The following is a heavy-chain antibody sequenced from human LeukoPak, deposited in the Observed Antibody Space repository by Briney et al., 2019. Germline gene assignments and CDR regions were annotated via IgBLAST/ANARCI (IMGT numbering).Heavy chain of an antibody. V-gene: IGHV3-11*01. Sequence: GGSLRLSCAASGFTFSDYYMSWIRQAPGKGLEWVSYISSSGSAIYYADSVKGRFTISRDNAKNSLYLQMNSLRAEDTAVYYCTGYCSGGSCFTAGYWGQGTLVTVSS. CDR1: GFTFSDYY. J-gene: IGHJ4*02. CDR2: ISSSGSAI. CDR3: TGYCSGGSCFTAGY. D-gene: IGHD2-15*01.